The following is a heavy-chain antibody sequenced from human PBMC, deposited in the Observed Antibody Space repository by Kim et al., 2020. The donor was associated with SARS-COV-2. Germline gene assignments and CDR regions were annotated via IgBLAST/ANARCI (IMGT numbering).Heavy chain of an antibody. CDR1: GGTFSSYA. CDR2: IIPIFGTA. D-gene: IGHD6-6*01. V-gene: IGHV1-69*13. J-gene: IGHJ6*02. Sequence: SVKVSCKASGGTFSSYAINWVRQAPGQGLEWMGGIIPIFGTANYAQKFQGRVTITADESTSTAYMELSSLRSEDTAVYYCASLNSSSYGGRRRYYYYYGMDVWGQGTTVTVSS. CDR3: ASLNSSSYGGRRRYYYYYGMDV.